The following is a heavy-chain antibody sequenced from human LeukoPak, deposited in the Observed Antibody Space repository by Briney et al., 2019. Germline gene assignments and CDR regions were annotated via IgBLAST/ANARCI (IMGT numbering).Heavy chain of an antibody. CDR2: IYYSGST. CDR3: ARLSGPVDSRPGVDYYYGMDV. V-gene: IGHV4-39*07. CDR1: GGSISSSSYY. Sequence: SGTLSLTCTVSGGSISSSSYYWGWIRQPPGKGLEWIGSIYYSGSTYYNPSLKSRVTISVDTSKNQFSLKLSSVTAADTAVYYCARLSGPVDSRPGVDYYYGMDVWGQGTTVTVSS. J-gene: IGHJ6*02. D-gene: IGHD3-22*01.